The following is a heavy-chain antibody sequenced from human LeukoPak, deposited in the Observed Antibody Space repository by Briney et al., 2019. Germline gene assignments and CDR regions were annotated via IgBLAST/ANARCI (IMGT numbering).Heavy chain of an antibody. CDR1: GDSASSNNGA. D-gene: IGHD6-19*01. J-gene: IGHJ4*02. CDR3: ARDLGNSGWYTFGY. V-gene: IGHV6-1*01. Sequence: SQTLPLTCAISGDSASSNNGAWNWIRQSPSRGLEWLGRTYYRSKWYNDYAESMKGRITINSDTSKNQFSLQLNPVTPEDTAVYYCARDLGNSGWYTFGYWGQGTLVTVSS. CDR2: TYYRSKWYN.